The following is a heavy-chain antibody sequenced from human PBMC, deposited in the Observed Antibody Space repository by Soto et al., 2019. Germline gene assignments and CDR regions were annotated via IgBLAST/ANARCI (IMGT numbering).Heavy chain of an antibody. V-gene: IGHV1-69*02. D-gene: IGHD2-21*02. CDR2: IIPILGIA. CDR3: ARLLGDQNAFDI. Sequence: ASVKVSCKASGGTFSSYTISWVRQAPGQGLGWMGRIIPILGIANYAQKFQGRVTITADKSTSTAYMELSSLRSEDTAVYYCARLLGDQNAFDIWGQGTMVTVSS. CDR1: GGTFSSYT. J-gene: IGHJ3*02.